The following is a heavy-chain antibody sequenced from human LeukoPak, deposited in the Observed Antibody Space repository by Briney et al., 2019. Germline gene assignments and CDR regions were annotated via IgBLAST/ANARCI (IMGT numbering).Heavy chain of an antibody. CDR2: IKKDVGEK. Sequence: GGSLRLSCAASGFTFCSHWMTWIRQAPGKGVEWVASIKKDVGEKFYVDSVKGRFTISKDNAKNSLYLHMNSLRVEDTAVYYCARGPPYGSRSDYFDYWGQGTLVTVSS. D-gene: IGHD3-10*01. CDR3: ARGPPYGSRSDYFDY. J-gene: IGHJ4*02. CDR1: GFTFCSHW. V-gene: IGHV3-7*01.